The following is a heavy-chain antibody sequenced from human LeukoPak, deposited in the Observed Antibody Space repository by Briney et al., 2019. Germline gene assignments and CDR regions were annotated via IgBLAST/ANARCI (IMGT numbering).Heavy chain of an antibody. CDR3: ARDHGISSTSCSHAPVYRGVTPDDAFDI. J-gene: IGHJ3*02. CDR2: IYSCGST. D-gene: IGHD2-2*01. Sequence: PGESLRLSCAASGFTVCSNYMSWVRQAPGKGLEWVSVIYSCGSTYYADSVKGRFTISRDNSKNTLYLQMNSLRAEDTAVYYCARDHGISSTSCSHAPVYRGVTPDDAFDIWGQGTMVTVSS. V-gene: IGHV3-66*01. CDR1: GFTVCSNY.